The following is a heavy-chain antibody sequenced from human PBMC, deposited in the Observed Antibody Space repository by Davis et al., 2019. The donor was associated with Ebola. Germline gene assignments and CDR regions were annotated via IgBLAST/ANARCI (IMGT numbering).Heavy chain of an antibody. CDR1: GFTVSSNY. CDR3: ARPSGSYSYYYYYGMDV. Sequence: PGGSLRLSCAASGFTVSSNYMSWVRQAPGKGLEWVSVIYSGGSTYYADSVKGRFTISRDNSKNTLCLQMNSLRAEDTAVYYCARPSGSYSYYYYYGMDVWGQGTTVTVSS. V-gene: IGHV3-66*04. J-gene: IGHJ6*02. CDR2: IYSGGST. D-gene: IGHD3-10*01.